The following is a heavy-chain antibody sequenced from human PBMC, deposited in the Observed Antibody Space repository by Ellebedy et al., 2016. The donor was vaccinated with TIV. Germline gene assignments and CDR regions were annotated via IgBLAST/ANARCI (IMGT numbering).Heavy chain of an antibody. J-gene: IGHJ3*02. CDR2: ISYDGSHK. CDR3: ARNTPMAQGDGSDI. D-gene: IGHD5-18*01. Sequence: PGGSLRLSCAASGFRFSDHWMSWVRQAPGKGLEWLSVISYDGSHKYYADSVKGRFTVSRDNSKSTLYLQMNSLRPEDTAVYSCARNTPMAQGDGSDIWGQGTLVTVSS. V-gene: IGHV3-30*03. CDR1: GFRFSDHW.